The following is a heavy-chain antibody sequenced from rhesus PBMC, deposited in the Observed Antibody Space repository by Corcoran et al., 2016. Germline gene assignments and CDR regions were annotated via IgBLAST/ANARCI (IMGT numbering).Heavy chain of an antibody. CDR1: GGSISSNF. Sequence: QVQLQESGPGLVKPLETLSLTCAVSGGSISSNFWSWIRPPPGKGLEWIGYIYGSGRSTNYNPSLTSRVTLSVDTSKNQFSLKLSSVTVADTAVYYCVRGGSGSFDYWGQGVLVTVSS. D-gene: IGHD6-25*01. V-gene: IGHV4S11*01. CDR2: IYGSGRST. J-gene: IGHJ4*01. CDR3: VRGGSGSFDY.